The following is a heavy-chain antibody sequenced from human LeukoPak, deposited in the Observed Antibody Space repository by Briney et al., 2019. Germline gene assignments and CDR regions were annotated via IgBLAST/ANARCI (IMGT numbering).Heavy chain of an antibody. J-gene: IGHJ4*02. CDR3: AKAPVTSCRGAFCYPFDY. V-gene: IGHV3-23*01. Sequence: GGSLRLSCATSGLSFSSYAMSWVRQAPGKGLEWVSAMSSSDDGRYYAASVRGRFTISRDTSRSTLYLQMNSLRAEDAAVYYCAKAPVTSCRGAFCYPFDYWGQGTLVTVSS. D-gene: IGHD2-15*01. CDR1: GLSFSSYA. CDR2: MSSSDDGR.